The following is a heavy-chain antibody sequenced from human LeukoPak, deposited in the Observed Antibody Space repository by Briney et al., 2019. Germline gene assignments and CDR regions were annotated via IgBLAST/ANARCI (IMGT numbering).Heavy chain of an antibody. CDR1: GSTFSGHN. CDR3: ARAMSTFGGVRNYFDS. J-gene: IGHJ4*02. D-gene: IGHD3-16*01. CDR2: VSISSGTI. Sequence: GGSLRLSCAASGSTFSGHNMNWVRQAPGKGLEWISFVSISSGTIYYADSVNGRFRISRDNAKSSLDLEMNSLRAEDTAVYYCARAMSTFGGVRNYFDSWGQGTLVTVSS. V-gene: IGHV3-48*04.